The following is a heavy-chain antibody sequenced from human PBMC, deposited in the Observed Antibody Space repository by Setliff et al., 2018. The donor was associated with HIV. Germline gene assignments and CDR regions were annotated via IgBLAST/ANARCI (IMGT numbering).Heavy chain of an antibody. CDR2: IYIRGGTT. V-gene: IGHV4-61*09. J-gene: IGHJ3*02. CDR3: ARSQETSVAATEI. CDR1: GASISDGTYY. Sequence: PSQTLSLTCAVSGASISDGTYYWSWIRQPAGKGLEWIGHIYIRGGTTNYSPSLKSRVTISLDTSKNQFSLGLSSVTASDTALYNCARSQETSVAATEIWGQGTMVTVSS.